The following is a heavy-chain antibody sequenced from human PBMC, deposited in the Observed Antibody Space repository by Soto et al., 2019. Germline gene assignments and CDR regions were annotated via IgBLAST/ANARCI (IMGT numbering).Heavy chain of an antibody. CDR1: GFTFSKYS. V-gene: IGHV3-21*01. Sequence: GGSLRLSCAASGFTFSKYSMNWVRQAPGKGLEWVSSISSSSSYIYYADSVKGRFTISRDNAKNSLYLELSSLRVEDTAVYYCAKDKGWLYSDYWGQGTSVTVSS. D-gene: IGHD5-12*01. CDR2: ISSSSSYI. CDR3: AKDKGWLYSDY. J-gene: IGHJ4*02.